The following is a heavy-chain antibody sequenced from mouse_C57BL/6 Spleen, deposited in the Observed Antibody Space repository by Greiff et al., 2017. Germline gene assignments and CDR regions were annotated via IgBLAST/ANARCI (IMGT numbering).Heavy chain of an antibody. CDR2: IYPGSGST. J-gene: IGHJ2*01. Sequence: QVQLKQPGAELVKPGASVTMSCKASGYTFTSYWITWVKQRPGQGLEWIGDIYPGSGSTNYNEKFKSKDTLTVDTSSITAYMQLSSLTSEDSAVYYCVSSFDYGGQGTTLTVSS. CDR1: GYTFTSYW. CDR3: VSSFDY. V-gene: IGHV1-55*01.